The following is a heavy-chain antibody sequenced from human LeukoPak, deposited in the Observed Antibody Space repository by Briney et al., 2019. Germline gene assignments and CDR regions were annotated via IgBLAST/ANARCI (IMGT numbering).Heavy chain of an antibody. Sequence: ASVKVSCKASGYTFTGYYMHWVRQAPGKGLEWMGGFDPEDGETIYAQKFQGRVTMTEDTSTDTAYMELSSLRSEDTAVYYCATGGGNYWGQGTLVTVSS. J-gene: IGHJ4*02. CDR1: GYTFTGYY. CDR2: FDPEDGET. V-gene: IGHV1-24*01. D-gene: IGHD3-16*01. CDR3: ATGGGNY.